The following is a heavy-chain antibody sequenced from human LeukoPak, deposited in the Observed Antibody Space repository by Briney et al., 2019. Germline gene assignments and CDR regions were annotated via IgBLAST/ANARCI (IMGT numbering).Heavy chain of an antibody. CDR2: IYHRGTT. Sequence: SETLSLTCAVSGYSISNGYYWGWIRQPPGKGLERIGSIYHRGTTYYNPSLKSRVTISVDTSKNQFSLKLSSVTAADAAVYYCARVYYGSGSKNYYSYYMDVWGKGTTVTVSS. J-gene: IGHJ6*03. CDR3: ARVYYGSGSKNYYSYYMDV. CDR1: GYSISNGYY. D-gene: IGHD3-10*01. V-gene: IGHV4-38-2*01.